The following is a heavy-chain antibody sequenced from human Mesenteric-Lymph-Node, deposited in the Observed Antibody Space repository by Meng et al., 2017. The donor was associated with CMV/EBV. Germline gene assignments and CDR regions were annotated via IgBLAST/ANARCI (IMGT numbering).Heavy chain of an antibody. CDR1: GFIFSHFG. CDR2: IRYDGTNE. D-gene: IGHD3-9*01. Sequence: LSLTCAASGFIFSHFGMHWVRQSPGRGLEWAAFIRYDGTNEFYDNSVKGRFTISRDDSKNMVYLQMNSLRPEDTAVYYCAKDAYYILTGYYPHDFYYGMDVWGQGTTVTVSS. CDR3: AKDAYYILTGYYPHDFYYGMDV. V-gene: IGHV3-30*02. J-gene: IGHJ6*02.